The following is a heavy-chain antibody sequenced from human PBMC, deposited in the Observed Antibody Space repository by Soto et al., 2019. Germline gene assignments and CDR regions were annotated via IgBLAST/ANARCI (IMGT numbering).Heavy chain of an antibody. D-gene: IGHD6-19*01. CDR2: IWYDGSNK. J-gene: IGHJ6*02. CDR3: ARGRVSPFAAGTGYTESYYYYGMDV. CDR1: GFTFSSYG. Sequence: QVQLVESGGGVVQPGRSLRLSCAASGFTFSSYGMHWVRQAPGKGLEWVAVIWYDGSNKYYADSVKGRFTISRDNSKNTLYLQMNSLRAEDTAVYYCARGRVSPFAAGTGYTESYYYYGMDVWGQGTTVTVSS. V-gene: IGHV3-33*01.